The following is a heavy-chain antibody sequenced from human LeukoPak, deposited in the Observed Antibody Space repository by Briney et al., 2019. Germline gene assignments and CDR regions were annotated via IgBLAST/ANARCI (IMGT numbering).Heavy chain of an antibody. V-gene: IGHV3-23*01. CDR1: GFTFSSYA. CDR3: AKETKKGKTWIQRWTYFDY. D-gene: IGHD5-18*01. Sequence: PGGSLRLSCAASGFTFSSYAMSWVRQAPGKGLEWVSAISGSGGSTYYADSVKGRFTISRDNSKNTLYLQMNSLRAEDTAVYYCAKETKKGKTWIQRWTYFDYWGQGTLVTVSS. J-gene: IGHJ4*02. CDR2: ISGSGGST.